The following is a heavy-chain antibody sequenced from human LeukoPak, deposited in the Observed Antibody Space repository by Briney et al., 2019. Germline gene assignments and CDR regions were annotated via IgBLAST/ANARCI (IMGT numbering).Heavy chain of an antibody. D-gene: IGHD6-13*01. V-gene: IGHV3-48*04. CDR1: GFTFSSYS. CDR2: ISNSGSTI. Sequence: GGSLRLSCAASGFTFSSYSMNWVRQAPRKGLEWVSYISNSGSTIYYADSVKGRFTISRDNAKNSLYLQMNSLRAEDTAVYYCAGQRGIAAAGPFDYWGQGTLVTVSS. CDR3: AGQRGIAAAGPFDY. J-gene: IGHJ4*02.